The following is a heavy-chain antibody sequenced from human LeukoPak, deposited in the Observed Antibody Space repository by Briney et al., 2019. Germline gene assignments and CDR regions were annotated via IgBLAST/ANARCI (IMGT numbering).Heavy chain of an antibody. V-gene: IGHV3-23*01. Sequence: GGSLRLSCEATGFSFSSYAMSWVRQAPGEGLEWVSASSGSGDSADYADAGKGRFTISRDNSKSTLYLQMTSLRVDDTAVYYCAKRATAGGFDSWGQGTLVTVSS. D-gene: IGHD6-13*01. CDR2: SSGSGDSA. J-gene: IGHJ4*02. CDR3: AKRATAGGFDS. CDR1: GFSFSSYA.